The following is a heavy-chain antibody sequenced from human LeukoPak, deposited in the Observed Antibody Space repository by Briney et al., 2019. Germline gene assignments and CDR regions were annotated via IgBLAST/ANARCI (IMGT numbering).Heavy chain of an antibody. CDR3: ARLLNYGSGSSDYFDY. V-gene: IGHV5-51*01. D-gene: IGHD3-10*01. CDR2: IYPGDSDT. Sequence: GESLKISCKGSGYSFTSYWICWVRQMPGKGLEWMGIIYPGDSDTRYSPSFQGQVTISADKSISTAYLQWSSLKASDTAMYYCARLLNYGSGSSDYFDYWGQGTLVTVSS. J-gene: IGHJ4*02. CDR1: GYSFTSYW.